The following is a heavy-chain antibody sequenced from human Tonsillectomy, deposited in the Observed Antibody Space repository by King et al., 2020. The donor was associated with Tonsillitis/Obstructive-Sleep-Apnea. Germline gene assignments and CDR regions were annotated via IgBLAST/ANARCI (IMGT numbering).Heavy chain of an antibody. CDR1: GYSFASYW. CDR2: IDPSDSYT. CDR3: ARGGVGYDFAFDI. Sequence: VQLVESGAEVKKPGKSLRISCKGSGYSFASYWINWVRQMPGKGLEWMGRIDPSDSYTNYRPSFQGHVTFSVDKSISTAYLQWSSLRASDTAMYYCARGGVGYDFAFDIWGQGTMVTVSS. V-gene: IGHV5-10-1*01. D-gene: IGHD5-12*01. J-gene: IGHJ3*02.